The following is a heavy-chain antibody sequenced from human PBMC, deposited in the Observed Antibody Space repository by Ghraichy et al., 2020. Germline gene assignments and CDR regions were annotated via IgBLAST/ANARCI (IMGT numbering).Heavy chain of an antibody. CDR1: GGSTSSSNYY. V-gene: IGHV4-39*01. J-gene: IGHJ4*02. D-gene: IGHD1-26*01. Sequence: SETLSLTCTVSGGSTSSSNYYWGWVRQPPGKGLEWIAIINYSGNTYYNPSLKSRVTISVDTSKNQFSLKLSSVTAADTAVYYSATYSGARGGHEYWGQGTLVTVSS. CDR3: ATYSGARGGHEY. CDR2: INYSGNT.